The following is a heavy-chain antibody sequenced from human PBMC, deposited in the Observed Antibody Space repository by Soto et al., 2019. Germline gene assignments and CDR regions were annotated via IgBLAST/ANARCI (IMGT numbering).Heavy chain of an antibody. V-gene: IGHV3-30*18. CDR1: GFTFRSYG. CDR3: AKGGVGSTSNAFDI. Sequence: PGGSLRLSCAASGFTFRSYGMHWVRQAPAKGLEWVAVISYDGSNKYYEDSVKGRFTISRDNSKNTLYLQMNSLRAEDTGVYYCAKGGVGSTSNAFDIWGHGTMVTVSS. J-gene: IGHJ3*02. CDR2: ISYDGSNK. D-gene: IGHD1-26*01.